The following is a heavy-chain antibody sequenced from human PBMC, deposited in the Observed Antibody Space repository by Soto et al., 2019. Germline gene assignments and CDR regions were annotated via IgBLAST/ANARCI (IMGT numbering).Heavy chain of an antibody. J-gene: IGHJ6*03. CDR1: GGSFSGYY. CDR3: ARGDYRSPDTCPSGGSCYSHLESGYYYMDV. Sequence: SETLYLTCAVYGGSFSGYYWSWIRQPPGKGLEWIGEINHSGSTNYNPSLKSRVTISVDTSKNQFSLKLGSVTAADTAVYYCARGDYRSPDTCPSGGSCYSHLESGYYYMDVWGKGTTVTVSS. D-gene: IGHD2-15*01. V-gene: IGHV4-34*01. CDR2: INHSGST.